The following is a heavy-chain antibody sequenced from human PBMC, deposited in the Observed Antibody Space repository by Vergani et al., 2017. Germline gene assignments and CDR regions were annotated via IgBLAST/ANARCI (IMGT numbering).Heavy chain of an antibody. CDR1: GFTFTAHG. Sequence: DVQLLESGGGSAQPGESLGLSCVASGFTFTAHGLNWVRQAPGKGLEWVSGISGQNFRTHYADSVKGRFTISRDDSKNTVYLHMNSLRPEDTAVYYCAKVGRSEVAGTFGAFDIWGQGTMVTVSS. V-gene: IGHV3-23*01. CDR2: ISGQNFRT. CDR3: AKVGRSEVAGTFGAFDI. J-gene: IGHJ3*02. D-gene: IGHD6-19*01.